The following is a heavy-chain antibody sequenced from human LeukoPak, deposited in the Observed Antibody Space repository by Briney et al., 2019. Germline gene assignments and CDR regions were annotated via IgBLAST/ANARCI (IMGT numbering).Heavy chain of an antibody. V-gene: IGHV4-31*03. CDR2: IYYSGST. Sequence: PSQTLSLTCTVSGGSISSGGYYWSWIRQHPGKGLEWIGYIYYSGSTYYNPSLKSRVTISVDTSKNQFSLKLSSVTAADTAVYYCARGVVDTAMGDYYYYGMDVWGQGTTVTVS. CDR1: GGSISSGGYY. D-gene: IGHD5-18*01. CDR3: ARGVVDTAMGDYYYYGMDV. J-gene: IGHJ6*02.